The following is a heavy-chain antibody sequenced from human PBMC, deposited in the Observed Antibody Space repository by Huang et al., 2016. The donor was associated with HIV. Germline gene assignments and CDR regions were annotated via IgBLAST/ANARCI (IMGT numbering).Heavy chain of an antibody. CDR2: MSYDGSNK. D-gene: IGHD3-16*02. CDR1: GFTFSSYA. V-gene: IGHV3-30-3*01. Sequence: QVQLVASGGGVVQPGRSLGLSCAASGFTFSSYALHWVRQGEGKGRGWGAVMSYDGSNKYYADSVKGRVTSARDNSKNTLYLQMNSLRAEDTDVYYCARDAYYDYVWGSYRKYYYYYMDVWGKGTTVTVSS. CDR3: ARDAYYDYVWGSYRKYYYYYMDV. J-gene: IGHJ6*03.